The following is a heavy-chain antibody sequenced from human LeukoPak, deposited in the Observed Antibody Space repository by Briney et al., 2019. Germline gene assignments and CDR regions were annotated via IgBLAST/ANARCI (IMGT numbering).Heavy chain of an antibody. CDR1: DDSITMYY. V-gene: IGHV4-4*08. CDR2: IYTSGST. CDR3: AREGDYYDTSGTLDY. D-gene: IGHD3-22*01. Sequence: PSETLSLTCTVSDDSITMYYWTWIRQPPGKGLEWIGRIYTSGSTNYNPSLKSRVTISVDTSKNQFSLKLSSVTAADTAVYYCAREGDYYDTSGTLDYWGQGTLVTVSS. J-gene: IGHJ4*02.